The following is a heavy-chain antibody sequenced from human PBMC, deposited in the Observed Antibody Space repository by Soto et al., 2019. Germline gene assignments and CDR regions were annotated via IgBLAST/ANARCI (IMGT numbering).Heavy chain of an antibody. CDR2: ISYDGSNK. CDR3: AKDRRKVVVAAPVDY. J-gene: IGHJ4*02. Sequence: QVQLVESGGGVVQPGRSLRLSCAASGFTFSSYGMHWVRQAPGKGLEWVAVISYDGSNKYYADSVKGRFTISRDNSKNTRYLQMNSLRAEDTAVYYCAKDRRKVVVAAPVDYWGQGTLGTVSS. CDR1: GFTFSSYG. V-gene: IGHV3-30*18. D-gene: IGHD2-15*01.